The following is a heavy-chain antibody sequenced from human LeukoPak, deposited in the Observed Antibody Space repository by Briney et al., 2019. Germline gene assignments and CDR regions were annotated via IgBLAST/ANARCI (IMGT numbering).Heavy chain of an antibody. J-gene: IGHJ5*02. V-gene: IGHV1-8*01. D-gene: IGHD4-17*01. CDR1: GYTFTSYD. Sequence: VASVKVSCKASGYTFTSYDINWVRQATGQGLEWMGWMNPNSGNTGYAQKFQGRVTMTRNTSISTAYMELSSLRSEDTAVYYCARDYGDYPNWFDPWGQGTLVTVSS. CDR2: MNPNSGNT. CDR3: ARDYGDYPNWFDP.